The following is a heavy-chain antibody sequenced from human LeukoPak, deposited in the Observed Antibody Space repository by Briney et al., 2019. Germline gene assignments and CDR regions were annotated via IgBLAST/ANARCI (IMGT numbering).Heavy chain of an antibody. CDR3: AREGQYYDILTGYERLAFDI. V-gene: IGHV3-33*01. Sequence: GGSLRLSCAASGFTFSSYGMHWVRQAPGKGLEWVAVIWYDGSNKYYADSVKGRFTISRDNSKNTLYLQMNSLRAEDTAVYYCAREGQYYDILTGYERLAFDIWGQGTMVTVSS. D-gene: IGHD3-9*01. CDR1: GFTFSSYG. CDR2: IWYDGSNK. J-gene: IGHJ3*02.